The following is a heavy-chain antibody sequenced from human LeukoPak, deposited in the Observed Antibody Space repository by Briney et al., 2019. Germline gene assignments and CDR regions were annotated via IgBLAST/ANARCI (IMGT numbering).Heavy chain of an antibody. V-gene: IGHV3-11*05. J-gene: IGHJ5*02. Sequence: AGGSLRLSCEASGFTFSDPYMSWIRQAPGKGLECLSYISGSGTDINYADSVKGRFTISRDNAKNSLYLQMNSLRAEDTALYYCAKDSDSGWYDGRFDPWGQGTLVTVSS. CDR1: GFTFSDPY. D-gene: IGHD6-19*01. CDR2: ISGSGTDI. CDR3: AKDSDSGWYDGRFDP.